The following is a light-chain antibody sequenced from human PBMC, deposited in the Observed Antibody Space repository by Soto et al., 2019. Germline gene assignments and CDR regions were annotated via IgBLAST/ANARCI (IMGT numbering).Light chain of an antibody. V-gene: IGLV1-47*01. Sequence: QSVLTQTPSASGTPGQRVTISCSGSSSNIGSNYVYWYQQLPGTAPKLLIHRNNQRPSGVPDRFSGSKSGTSASLAISGRRSEDEADYYCAAWDDSLSGRYVFGTGTKLTVL. CDR3: AAWDDSLSGRYV. CDR2: RNN. J-gene: IGLJ1*01. CDR1: SSNIGSNY.